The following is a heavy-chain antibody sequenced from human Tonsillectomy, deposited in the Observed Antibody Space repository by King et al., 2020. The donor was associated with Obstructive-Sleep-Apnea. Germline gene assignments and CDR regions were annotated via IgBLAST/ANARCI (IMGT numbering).Heavy chain of an antibody. CDR2: ISGSGRGT. Sequence: VQLVESGGGLVQPGGSLRLSCAASGFTLSSYAMNWVRQAPGKGLEWFSGISGSGRGTDYADSVKGRFTISRDNSKNTLYLQMNSLRAEDTAVYYCVKGEKNYYNYGMDVWGQGTTVTVS. CDR1: GFTLSSYA. CDR3: VKGEKNYYNYGMDV. V-gene: IGHV3-23*04. J-gene: IGHJ6*02. D-gene: IGHD2/OR15-2a*01.